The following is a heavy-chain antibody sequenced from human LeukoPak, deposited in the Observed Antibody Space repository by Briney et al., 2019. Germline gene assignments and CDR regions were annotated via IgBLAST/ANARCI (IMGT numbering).Heavy chain of an antibody. D-gene: IGHD4/OR15-4a*01. J-gene: IGHJ4*02. CDR3: ARGVPYGAPDY. CDR1: GFTFSSYE. CDR2: ISSSGSTI. Sequence: GGSLRLSCAASGFTFSSYEMSWIRQAPGKGLEWVSYISSSGSTIYYADSVKGRFTISRDNAKNSLYLQMNSLRAEDTAVYYCARGVPYGAPDYWVQGTLVTVSS. V-gene: IGHV3-48*03.